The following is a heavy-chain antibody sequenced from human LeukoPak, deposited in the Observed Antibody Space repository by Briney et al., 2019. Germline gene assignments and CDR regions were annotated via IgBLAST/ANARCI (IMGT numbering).Heavy chain of an antibody. CDR1: GFTLSSYA. D-gene: IGHD2-15*01. J-gene: IGHJ4*02. CDR3: ARLGTVVVAAYPIDY. V-gene: IGHV3-23*01. Sequence: PGGSLRLSCAASGFTLSSYAMSWVRQAPGKGLEWVSAISGSGGSTYYADSVKGRFTISRDNSKNTLYLQMNSLRAEDTAVYYCARLGTVVVAAYPIDYWGQGTLVTVSS. CDR2: ISGSGGST.